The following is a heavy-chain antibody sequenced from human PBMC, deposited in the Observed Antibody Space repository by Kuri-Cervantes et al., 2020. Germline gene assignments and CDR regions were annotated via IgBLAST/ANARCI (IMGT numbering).Heavy chain of an antibody. CDR2: IGAAGDT. Sequence: ETLSLTCAASGFTFSYYDMHWVRLDTGRGLEWVSTIGAAGDTYYADSVKGRFTISRDNSKNTLYLQMNSLRAEDTAVYYCAKDLVAGATFTHDYWGQGNLVTGSS. CDR3: AKDLVAGATFTHDY. CDR1: GFTFSYYD. V-gene: IGHV3-13*01. D-gene: IGHD1-26*01. J-gene: IGHJ4*02.